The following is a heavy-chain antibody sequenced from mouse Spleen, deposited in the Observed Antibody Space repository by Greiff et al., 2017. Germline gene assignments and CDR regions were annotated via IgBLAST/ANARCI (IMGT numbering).Heavy chain of an antibody. V-gene: IGHV5-15*01. D-gene: IGHD4-1*01. CDR2: ISNLAYSI. J-gene: IGHJ2*01. CDR3: ARHDLTGSIDY. CDR1: GFTFSDYG. Sequence: EVKLVESGGGLVKPGGSLKLSCAASGFTFSDYGMAWVRQAPGKGPEWVAFISNLAYSIYYADTVTGRFTISRENAKNTLYLEMSSLRSEDTAMYYCARHDLTGSIDYWGQGTTLTVSS.